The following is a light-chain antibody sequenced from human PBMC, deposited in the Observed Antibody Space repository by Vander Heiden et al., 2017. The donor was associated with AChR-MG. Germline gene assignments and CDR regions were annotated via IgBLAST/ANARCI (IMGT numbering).Light chain of an antibody. CDR3: QSYDSSLSGSAV. Sequence: QSVLTQPPSVPGAPGKRVTIASTGSSSNIGAGYNVHGKQKLPGTAPKLLIYGNSNRPSGVPDRFSGSKSGTSASLAITGLQAEDEADYYCQSYDSSLSGSAVFGGGTKLTVL. J-gene: IGLJ2*01. V-gene: IGLV1-40*01. CDR2: GNS. CDR1: SSNIGAGYN.